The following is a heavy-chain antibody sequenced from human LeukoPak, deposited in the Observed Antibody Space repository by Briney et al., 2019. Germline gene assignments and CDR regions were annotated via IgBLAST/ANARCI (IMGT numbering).Heavy chain of an antibody. CDR3: ARGRGRQVGTRWHPDTHHDY. V-gene: IGHV4-38-2*01. J-gene: IGHJ4*02. D-gene: IGHD6-13*01. Sequence: SETLSLTCAVSGFSTSSGYFWGWIRRPPGKGPEWIGTIHYPESTYYNPSLNSRLTISIDTSKNHFSLKLSSVTAADTALYYCARGRGRQVGTRWHPDTHHDYWGQGILVTVSS. CDR1: GFSTSSGYF. CDR2: IHYPEST.